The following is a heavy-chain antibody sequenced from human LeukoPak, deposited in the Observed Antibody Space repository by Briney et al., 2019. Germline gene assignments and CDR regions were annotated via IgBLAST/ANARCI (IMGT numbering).Heavy chain of an antibody. CDR3: ARERANFGSGWSADFDY. CDR1: GYTFTGYY. V-gene: IGHV1-2*02. D-gene: IGHD6-19*01. CDR2: INPNSGGT. Sequence: ASVKVSCKASGYTFTGYYMHWVRQAPGQGLEWMGWINPNSGGTNYAQKFQGRVTMTRDTSISTAYMELSRLRSDDTAVYYCARERANFGSGWSADFDYWGQGTLVTVSS. J-gene: IGHJ4*02.